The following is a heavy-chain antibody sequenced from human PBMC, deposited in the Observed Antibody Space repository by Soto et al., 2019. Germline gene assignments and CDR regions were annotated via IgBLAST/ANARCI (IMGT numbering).Heavy chain of an antibody. D-gene: IGHD5-18*01. V-gene: IGHV3-73*02. CDR1: GFTFSDSA. CDR3: TRRRDWTAMDPLDY. Sequence: EVQLVESGGGLVQPGGSLKLSCVASGFTFSDSAMHWVRQASGKGLEWVGRIRSKVNTYATAYAASVKGRFTISRDDSMSTAYLQMNSLKTEDTAVYYCTRRRDWTAMDPLDYWGQGTLVTVSS. CDR2: IRSKVNTYAT. J-gene: IGHJ4*02.